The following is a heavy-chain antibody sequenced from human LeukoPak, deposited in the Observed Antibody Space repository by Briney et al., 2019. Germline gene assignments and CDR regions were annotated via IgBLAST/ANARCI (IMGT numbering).Heavy chain of an antibody. J-gene: IGHJ6*02. CDR1: GESISGFY. D-gene: IGHD4-17*01. Sequence: SETLSLTCTVSGESISGFYWNWIRQPPGKGLEWLGYIYYSGSTNYNPSLKSRVTISIDTSKNQFSLKLSSVTAADTAVYFCARTDYGDRAGEFYYYGMDVWGQGTTVIVSS. CDR3: ARTDYGDRAGEFYYYGMDV. CDR2: IYYSGST. V-gene: IGHV4-59*08.